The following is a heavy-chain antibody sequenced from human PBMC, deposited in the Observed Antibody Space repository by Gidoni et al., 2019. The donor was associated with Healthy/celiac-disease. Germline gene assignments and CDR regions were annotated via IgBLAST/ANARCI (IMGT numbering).Heavy chain of an antibody. V-gene: IGHV1-46*03. J-gene: IGHJ6*02. Sequence: QVQLVQSGAEVKKPGASVKVSCKASGYTFTSYYMHWLRQAPVQGLEWMGIINPSGGSTSDAKKFQGRVTMNRETSTSTVYMELSSLRSEDTAVYYCARMESSSWTLYYYYYGMDVWGQGTTVTVSS. CDR2: INPSGGST. D-gene: IGHD6-13*01. CDR1: GYTFTSYY. CDR3: ARMESSSWTLYYYYYGMDV.